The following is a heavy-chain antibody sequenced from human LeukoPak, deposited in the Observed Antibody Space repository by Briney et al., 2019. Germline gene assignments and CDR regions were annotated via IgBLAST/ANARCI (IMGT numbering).Heavy chain of an antibody. J-gene: IGHJ4*02. CDR3: ASSVWGDGYTPGY. CDR2: ISYDGSNK. V-gene: IGHV3-30-3*01. Sequence: PGGSLRLSCAASGFTFSSYAMPWVRQAPGKGLEWVAVISYDGSNKYYADSVKGRFTISRDNSKNTLYLQMNSLRAEDTAVYYCASSVWGDGYTPGYWGQGTLVTVSS. D-gene: IGHD5-24*01. CDR1: GFTFSSYA.